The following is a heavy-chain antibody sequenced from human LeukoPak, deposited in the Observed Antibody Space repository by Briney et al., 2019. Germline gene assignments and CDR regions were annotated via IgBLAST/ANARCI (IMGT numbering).Heavy chain of an antibody. CDR3: ARDIAVSGNYFDY. CDR2: INSDMSST. Sequence: GRSLRLSCAAAGFTFSNYWMHWVRHAPGKCLVWVSRINSDMSSTNYADSVKGRFTISRDNAKNTLYLQMNSLRAEDTAVYYCARDIAVSGNYFDYWGQGTLVTVSS. CDR1: GFTFSNYW. J-gene: IGHJ4*02. D-gene: IGHD6-19*01. V-gene: IGHV3-74*01.